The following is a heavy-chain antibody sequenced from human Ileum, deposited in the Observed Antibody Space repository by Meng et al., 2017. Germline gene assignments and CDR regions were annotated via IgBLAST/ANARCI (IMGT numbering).Heavy chain of an antibody. Sequence: VGAGGALFGLWGSRLPACELSGFTFTGTWMHWVRQAPGKGLAWVARINGDGGYTEYADSVRVRFTISRDNAKNTLYLQMNSLRAEDTAVYFCAKDWGGVGALDYWGQGSLVTVSS. CDR1: GFTFTGTW. V-gene: IGHV3-74*03. J-gene: IGHJ4*02. D-gene: IGHD1-26*01. CDR2: INGDGGYT. CDR3: AKDWGGVGALDY.